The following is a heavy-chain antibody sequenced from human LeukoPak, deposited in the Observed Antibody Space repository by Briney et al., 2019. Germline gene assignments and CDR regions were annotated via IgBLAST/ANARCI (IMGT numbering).Heavy chain of an antibody. J-gene: IGHJ6*02. D-gene: IGHD4-17*01. Sequence: SETLSLTCTVSGGSISSYYWSWIRQPPGKGLEWIGYIYYSGSTNYNPSLKSRVTISVDTSKNQFSLKLSSVTAADTAVYYCATLYGAPGSYYYYGMDVWGQGTTVTVSS. V-gene: IGHV4-59*01. CDR1: GGSISSYY. CDR3: ATLYGAPGSYYYYGMDV. CDR2: IYYSGST.